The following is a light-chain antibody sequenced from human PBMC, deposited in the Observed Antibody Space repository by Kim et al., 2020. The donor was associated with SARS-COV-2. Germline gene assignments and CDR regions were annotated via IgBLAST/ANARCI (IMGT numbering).Light chain of an antibody. J-gene: IGLJ1*01. Sequence: QSALTQPASVSGSPGQSITISCTGTYSDVGPHESVSWYQQHPDKAPKFIIYDVTERPSGVSDRFSGSKSGNTASLTISGLQAEDEADYYCSSYSNRHIYVFGTGTKVTVL. CDR2: DVT. V-gene: IGLV2-14*03. CDR1: YSDVGPHES. CDR3: SSYSNRHIYV.